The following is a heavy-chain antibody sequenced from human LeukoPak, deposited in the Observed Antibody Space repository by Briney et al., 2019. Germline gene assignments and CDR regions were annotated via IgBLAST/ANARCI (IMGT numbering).Heavy chain of an antibody. V-gene: IGHV4-61*02. CDR1: GGSISSGGYY. CDR2: IYTSGST. J-gene: IGHJ3*02. CDR3: ARGSLRISDI. Sequence: PSETLSLTCTVSGGSISSGGYYWSWIRQPAGKGLEWIGRIYTSGSTNYNPSLKSRVTISVDTSKNQFSLKLSSVTAADTAVYYCARGSLRISDIWGQGTMVTVSS. D-gene: IGHD3-16*01.